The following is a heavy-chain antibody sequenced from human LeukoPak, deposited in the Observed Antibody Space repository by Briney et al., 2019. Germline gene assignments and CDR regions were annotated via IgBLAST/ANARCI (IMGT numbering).Heavy chain of an antibody. J-gene: IGHJ4*02. CDR3: ARIGLRGVIISRPLDY. CDR1: GYTFTSYD. D-gene: IGHD3-16*02. Sequence: GASVKVSCKASGYTFTSYDINWVRQATGQGLEWRGWMNPNSGNTGYAQKFQGRVTMTRNTSISTAYMELSSLRSEDTAVYYCARIGLRGVIISRPLDYWGQGTLVTVSS. CDR2: MNPNSGNT. V-gene: IGHV1-8*01.